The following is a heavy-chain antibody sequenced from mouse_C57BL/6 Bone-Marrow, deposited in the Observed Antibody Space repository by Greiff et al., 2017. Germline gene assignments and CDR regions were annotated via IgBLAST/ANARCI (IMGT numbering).Heavy chain of an antibody. CDR1: GYTFTSYW. J-gene: IGHJ3*01. CDR3: AREDYYDGSSPAY. V-gene: IGHV1-64*01. D-gene: IGHD1-1*01. CDR2: IHPNSGST. Sequence: QVQLKQPGAELVKPGASVKLSCKASGYTFTSYWMHWVKQRPGQGLEWIGMIHPNSGSTNYNEKFKSKATLTVDKSSSTAYMHLSSLTSEDSAVYYCAREDYYDGSSPAYWGQGTLVTVSA.